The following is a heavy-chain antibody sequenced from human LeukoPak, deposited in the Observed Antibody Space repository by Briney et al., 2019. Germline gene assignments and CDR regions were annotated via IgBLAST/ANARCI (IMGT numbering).Heavy chain of an antibody. CDR3: ARDVFLFRVPPGPLDY. D-gene: IGHD3-10*02. V-gene: IGHV3-7*03. CDR2: IKQDGSEK. Sequence: GGSLRLSCAASGFTFSSYWMSWVRQAPGKGLEWVANIKQDGSEKYYVDSVKGRFTISRANAKNSLYLQMNSLRAEDTAVYYCARDVFLFRVPPGPLDYWGQGTLVTVSS. J-gene: IGHJ4*02. CDR1: GFTFSSYW.